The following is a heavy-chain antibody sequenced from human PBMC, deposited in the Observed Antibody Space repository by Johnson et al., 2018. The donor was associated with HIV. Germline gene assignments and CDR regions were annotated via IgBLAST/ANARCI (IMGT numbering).Heavy chain of an antibody. CDR1: GFTFSSYG. CDR2: IWYDGSNK. CDR3: AKYGGKWSYSFDV. Sequence: QVQLVESGGGVVQPGRSLRLSCAASGFTFSSYGMHWVRQAPGKGLEWVAVIWYDGSNKYYADSVKGRFTLSGDNYQKTLYLQMNRLRAEDTAVYYCAKYGGKWSYSFDVWGQGTMVSVSS. D-gene: IGHD2-8*01. J-gene: IGHJ3*01. V-gene: IGHV3-33*06.